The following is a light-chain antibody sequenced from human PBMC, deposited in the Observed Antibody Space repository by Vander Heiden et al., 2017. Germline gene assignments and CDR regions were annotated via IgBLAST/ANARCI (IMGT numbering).Light chain of an antibody. J-gene: IGLJ3*02. Sequence: QSVLTQPPSASGTPGQRVTIPCSGSSSNIGSNYVYWYQQLPGTAPKLLMYSNNQRPSGVPDRFSGSKSGTSASLAISGLRSEDEADYYCATWDDSLRGWVFGGGTKLTVL. CDR3: ATWDDSLRGWV. CDR2: SNN. V-gene: IGLV1-47*01. CDR1: SSNIGSNY.